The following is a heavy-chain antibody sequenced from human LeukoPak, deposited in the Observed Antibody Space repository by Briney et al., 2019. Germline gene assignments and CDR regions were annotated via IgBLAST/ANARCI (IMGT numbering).Heavy chain of an antibody. CDR3: ARGGLVRGTLNSLIAFDV. CDR2: INHSGST. CDR1: GGSFSGYY. Sequence: SETLSLTCAVYGGSFSGYYWSWIRQPPGKGLEWIGEINHSGSTNYNPSLKSRVTISVDTSKNQFSLQLNSVTPEDTALHYCARGGLVRGTLNSLIAFDVWGQGIMVAVSS. D-gene: IGHD3-10*01. V-gene: IGHV4-34*01. J-gene: IGHJ3*01.